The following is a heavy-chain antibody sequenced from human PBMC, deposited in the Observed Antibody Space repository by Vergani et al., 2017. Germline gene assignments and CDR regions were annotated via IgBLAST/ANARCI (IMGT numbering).Heavy chain of an antibody. J-gene: IGHJ6*03. V-gene: IGHV3-30*18. CDR2: ISNDGSKK. CDR3: AKAGSVTSGSLQYNFYMDV. Sequence: VQLLESGGGRVQPGRSLRLSCAASGFSFSSHAIHWVRQAPGKGLEWVAVISNDGSKKYYADSVKGRFTISRDNSKNTLDLQMNSLRTQDTAVYYCAKAGSVTSGSLQYNFYMDVWGKGTTVTVS. D-gene: IGHD3-10*01. CDR1: GFSFSSHA.